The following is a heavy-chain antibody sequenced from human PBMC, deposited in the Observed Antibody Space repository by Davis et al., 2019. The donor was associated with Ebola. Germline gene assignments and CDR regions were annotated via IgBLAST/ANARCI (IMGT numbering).Heavy chain of an antibody. CDR1: GFPFSQYA. D-gene: IGHD4-17*01. V-gene: IGHV3-53*01. CDR2: IYNVYTM. Sequence: GESLKISCVASGFPFSQYAMTWVRQAPGKGLEWVSVIYNVYTMYYADSVKGRFTISRDSSMNTVYLQMSSLRAEDTAVYYCARAEDDYGEYPDALDIWGQGTVVTVSS. CDR3: ARAEDDYGEYPDALDI. J-gene: IGHJ3*02.